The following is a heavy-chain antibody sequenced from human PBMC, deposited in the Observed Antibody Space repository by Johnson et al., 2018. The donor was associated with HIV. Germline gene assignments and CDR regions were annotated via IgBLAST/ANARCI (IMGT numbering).Heavy chain of an antibody. CDR1: GFTLSTYG. J-gene: IGHJ3*02. CDR2: IRYDGSNK. D-gene: IGHD1-7*01. Sequence: VQLVESGGGVVQPGRSLRLSCVASGFTLSTYGMHWVRQAPGKGLEWVAFIRYDGSNKYYADSVKGRFTISRDNSKNTLYLQMNSLRAEDTAVYYCARAGQLPEDAFDIWGQGTMVTVSS. V-gene: IGHV3-33*08. CDR3: ARAGQLPEDAFDI.